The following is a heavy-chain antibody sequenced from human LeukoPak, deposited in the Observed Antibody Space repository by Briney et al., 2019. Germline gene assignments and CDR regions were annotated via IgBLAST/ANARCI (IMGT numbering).Heavy chain of an antibody. CDR1: GGSISSSSYY. V-gene: IGHV4-39*07. J-gene: IGHJ4*02. CDR2: IYYSGST. D-gene: IGHD2-21*02. CDR3: ARIGIVVVTPYFEY. Sequence: PSETLSLTCTVSGGSISSSSYYWGWIRQSPGKGLEWIGNIYYSGSTNYNPSLKSRVTISIDTSKNQFSLRLSSVTAADTAVYYCARIGIVVVTPYFEYWGQGTLVTVSS.